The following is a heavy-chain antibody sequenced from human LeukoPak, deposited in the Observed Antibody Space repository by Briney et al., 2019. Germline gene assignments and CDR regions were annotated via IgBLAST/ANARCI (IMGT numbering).Heavy chain of an antibody. V-gene: IGHV1-69*05. CDR3: ARVVAANRIHLWFDP. CDR1: GGTFSSYA. CDR2: IIPIFATA. D-gene: IGHD2-15*01. J-gene: IGHJ5*02. Sequence: SVKVSCKASGGTFSSYAISWVRQAPGQGLEWMGRIIPIFATANYAQKFQGRVTITTDESTSTAYMELSSLRSEDTAVYYCARVVAANRIHLWFDPWGQGTLVTVSS.